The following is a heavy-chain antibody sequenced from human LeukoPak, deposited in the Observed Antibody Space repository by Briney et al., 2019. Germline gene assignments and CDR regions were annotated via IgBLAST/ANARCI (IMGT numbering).Heavy chain of an antibody. CDR2: IKEDGSEI. D-gene: IGHD4-23*01. CDR1: AFTFSSYW. V-gene: IGHV3-7*01. CDR3: ARDRGYSSFDY. Sequence: GGSLRLFCEASAFTFSSYWMSWVRQAPGKGLEWVANIKEDGSEINYVDSVKGRFTISRDNAKNSLFLQMNSLRVEDTAVYYCARDRGYSSFDYWGQGTLVTAS. J-gene: IGHJ4*02.